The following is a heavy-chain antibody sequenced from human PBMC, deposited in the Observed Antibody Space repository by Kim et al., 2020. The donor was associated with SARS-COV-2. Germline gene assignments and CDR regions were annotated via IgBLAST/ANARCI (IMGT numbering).Heavy chain of an antibody. Sequence: SETLSPTCTVSGGSISSSYWNWIRRPPGKGLEWIGYISYSGSTNYNPSLKSRVTISLDTSKYQFSLKLNSVTAADTAVYYCARSGSSWGSYFDYWGQGTL. J-gene: IGHJ4*02. CDR1: GGSISSSY. D-gene: IGHD6-13*01. CDR3: ARSGSSWGSYFDY. CDR2: ISYSGST. V-gene: IGHV4-59*08.